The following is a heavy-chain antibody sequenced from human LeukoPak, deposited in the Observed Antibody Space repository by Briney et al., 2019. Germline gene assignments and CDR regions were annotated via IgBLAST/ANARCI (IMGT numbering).Heavy chain of an antibody. V-gene: IGHV1-18*01. Sequence: ASVKVSCKASGYTFTSFLITWVRQAPGQGLEWMGWISAYNGNTNYAQKLQGRVTMTTDTSTNTAYMELRSLRSDDTAVYYCARASYYYVWGTANNIVYYFDYWGQGTLVTVSS. J-gene: IGHJ4*02. CDR1: GYTFTSFL. CDR2: ISAYNGNT. CDR3: ARASYYYVWGTANNIVYYFDY. D-gene: IGHD3-16*01.